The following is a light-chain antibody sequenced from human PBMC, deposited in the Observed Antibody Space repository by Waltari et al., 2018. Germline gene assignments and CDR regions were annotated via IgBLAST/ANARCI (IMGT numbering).Light chain of an antibody. CDR2: WAS. V-gene: IGKV4-1*01. CDR3: QQYYSKPLT. J-gene: IGKJ4*01. Sequence: DIVMTQSPDSLAVSLGERATINCKSSQSVLYSSNNKNYLAWYQQKPGQPPKLLIYWASTRESGVPDRFSGSWSETDFTLTISSLQAEDVAVYYCQQYYSKPLTFGGGTKVEIK. CDR1: QSVLYSSNNKNY.